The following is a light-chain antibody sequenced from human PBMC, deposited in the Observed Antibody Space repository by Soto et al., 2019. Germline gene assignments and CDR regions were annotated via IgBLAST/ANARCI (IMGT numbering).Light chain of an antibody. CDR2: GAS. CDR3: QQYGSSPSLT. CDR1: QSVSSSY. Sequence: EIGLTQSPGTLSLSPGERATLSCRASQSVSSSYLAWYQQKPGQAPRLLIYGASSRATGIPDGVSGSGSGTDFKLTISRLEPEDFAVYYCQQYGSSPSLTFGQGTRRENK. J-gene: IGKJ5*01. V-gene: IGKV3-20*01.